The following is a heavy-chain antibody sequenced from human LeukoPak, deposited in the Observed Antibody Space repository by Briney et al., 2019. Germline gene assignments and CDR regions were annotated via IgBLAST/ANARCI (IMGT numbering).Heavy chain of an antibody. CDR1: GFTFTNYW. Sequence: PGGSLRLSCAAAGFTFTNYWMIWVRQAPGKGLEWVANIKEDGSAEFYVDSVKGRFTLSRDNAKNSVYLQMNSLRAEDTAVYYCARDRVRREYSDSRGYRPDAFDIWGQGTMVTGSS. CDR3: ARDRVRREYSDSRGYRPDAFDI. D-gene: IGHD3-22*01. CDR2: IKEDGSAE. V-gene: IGHV3-7*01. J-gene: IGHJ3*02.